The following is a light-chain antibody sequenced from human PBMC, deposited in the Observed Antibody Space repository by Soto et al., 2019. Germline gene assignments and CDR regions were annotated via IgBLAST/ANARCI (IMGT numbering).Light chain of an antibody. Sequence: EIVLTQSPGTLSLSPGERATLSCRTSQSVSSSYLAWYQQTPGQAPRLLIFGASNRATGIPDRFSGSGSGTDFTLTITRLEPEDFAAYYCQVYGSSPWTFGQGTKVEVK. J-gene: IGKJ1*01. CDR2: GAS. CDR1: QSVSSSY. V-gene: IGKV3-20*01. CDR3: QVYGSSPWT.